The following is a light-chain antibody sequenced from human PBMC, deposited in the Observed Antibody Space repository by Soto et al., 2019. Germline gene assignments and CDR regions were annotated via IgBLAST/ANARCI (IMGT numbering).Light chain of an antibody. J-gene: IGKJ2*01. CDR2: GTT. CDR1: QSVSRK. V-gene: IGKV3-15*01. Sequence: VLPQSPDTLSLSPGERVTLSCRASQSVSRKLAWYQQKPGQAPRLLIYGTTTRATGIPARFSGSGSGTEFTLTISSLQSEDFGIYYCQQYGHWPPYTFGQGTTLETK. CDR3: QQYGHWPPYT.